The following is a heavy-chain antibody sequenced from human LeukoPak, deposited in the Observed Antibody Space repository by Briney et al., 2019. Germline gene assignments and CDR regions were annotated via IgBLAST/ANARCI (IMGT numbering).Heavy chain of an antibody. CDR1: GFTFSSYA. CDR2: ISGSGGST. J-gene: IGHJ4*02. V-gene: IGHV3-23*01. Sequence: PGGSLRLSCAASGFTFSSYAMSWVRQAPGKGLEWVSAISGSGGSTYYADSVKGRFTISRDNSKNTLYLQMNSLRAEDTAVYYCARALLLWFGELTLWGQGTLVTVSS. D-gene: IGHD3-10*01. CDR3: ARALLLWFGELTL.